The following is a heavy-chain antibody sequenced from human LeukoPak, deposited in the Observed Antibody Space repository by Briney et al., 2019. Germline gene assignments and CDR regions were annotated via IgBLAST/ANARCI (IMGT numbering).Heavy chain of an antibody. V-gene: IGHV3-7*01. CDR3: ARGPSKSNAFDI. CDR2: IKQDGSDK. Sequence: GGSLRLSCAASGFTFSSYWMSWVRQAPGKGLEWVANIKQDGSDKYYVDSVKGRFTISRDNAKNSLYVQMNSLRAEDTGVYYCARGPSKSNAFDIWGQGTMVTVSS. J-gene: IGHJ3*02. CDR1: GFTFSSYW.